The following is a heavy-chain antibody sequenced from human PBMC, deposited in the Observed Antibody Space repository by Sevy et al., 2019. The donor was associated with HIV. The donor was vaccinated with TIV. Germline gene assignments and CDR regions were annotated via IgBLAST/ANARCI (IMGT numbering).Heavy chain of an antibody. J-gene: IGHJ6*02. CDR1: GFTFSTYS. CDR2: VSSSSSYI. D-gene: IGHD2-8*02. V-gene: IGHV3-21*01. CDR3: AEDVWTGGVCPRWSYSYYGMDV. Sequence: GGSLRLSCAASGFTFSTYSMNWVRQAPGKGLEWISSVSSSSSYIYYAESVKGRFTISRDNAKNILNLQMNSQRVEDTAVYYSAEDVWTGGVCPRWSYSYYGMDVWGQGTTVTVSS.